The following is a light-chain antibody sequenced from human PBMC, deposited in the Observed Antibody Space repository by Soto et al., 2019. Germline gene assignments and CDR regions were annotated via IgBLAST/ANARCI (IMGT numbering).Light chain of an antibody. V-gene: IGKV1-39*01. CDR1: HGISIY. CDR3: QQSYTTPFT. CDR2: GAS. Sequence: DTQMTQSPSSLSASXGDRVTITCRASHGISIYLSWYQQKPGKAPKLLIYGASTLQSGVPSRFSGSGSGTDFSITISSLQPEDFATYYCQQSYTTPFTFGPGTKGDIK. J-gene: IGKJ3*01.